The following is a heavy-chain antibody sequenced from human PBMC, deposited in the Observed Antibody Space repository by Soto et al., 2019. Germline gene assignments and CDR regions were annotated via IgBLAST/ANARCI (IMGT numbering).Heavy chain of an antibody. Sequence: GGSLRLSCAASGFTFSSYWMHWVRQAPGKGLVWVSRINSDGSSTSYADSVKGRFTISRDNAKNTLYLQMNSLRAEDTAVYYCARAIAARPGYWFDPWGQGTLVTVSS. D-gene: IGHD6-6*01. CDR2: INSDGSST. V-gene: IGHV3-74*01. CDR1: GFTFSSYW. CDR3: ARAIAARPGYWFDP. J-gene: IGHJ5*02.